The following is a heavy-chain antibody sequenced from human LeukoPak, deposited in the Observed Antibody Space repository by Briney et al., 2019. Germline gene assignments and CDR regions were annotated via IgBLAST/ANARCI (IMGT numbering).Heavy chain of an antibody. CDR2: IRYDGSNK. CDR3: TRGMLRYNWNDGEYFGMDV. J-gene: IGHJ6*02. Sequence: GGSLRLSCAASGFTFSSYGMHWVRQAPGKGLEWVAFIRYDGSNKYYADSVKGRFTISRDNSKNTLYLQMNSLRSEDTAVYYCTRGMLRYNWNDGEYFGMDVWGQGTTVTVSS. CDR1: GFTFSSYG. V-gene: IGHV3-30*02. D-gene: IGHD1-1*01.